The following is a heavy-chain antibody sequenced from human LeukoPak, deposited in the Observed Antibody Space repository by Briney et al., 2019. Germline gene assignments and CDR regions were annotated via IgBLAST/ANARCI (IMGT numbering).Heavy chain of an antibody. Sequence: SETLSLTCAVYGGSFSGYYWSWIRQPPGKGLEWIGEINHSGSTNYNPSLKSRVTISVDTSKNQFSLKLSSVTAADTAVYYCAGEFNRRYSGPGPFDYWGQGTLVTVSS. J-gene: IGHJ4*02. CDR3: AGEFNRRYSGPGPFDY. V-gene: IGHV4-34*01. D-gene: IGHD1-14*01. CDR2: INHSGST. CDR1: GGSFSGYY.